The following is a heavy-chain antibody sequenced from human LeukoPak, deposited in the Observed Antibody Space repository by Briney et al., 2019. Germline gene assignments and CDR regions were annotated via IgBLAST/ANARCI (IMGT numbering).Heavy chain of an antibody. CDR1: RFTFTTRW. J-gene: IGHJ4*02. D-gene: IGHD6-19*01. CDR2: IKEDGSEK. V-gene: IGHV3-7*01. Sequence: GGSLRLSCAASRFTFTTRWMNWVRQAPGKGLEWVAIIKEDGSEKLYVDSVKGRFTISRDNAKNSLYLQMVNLRAEDTAVYYCASGSGWTFEYWGQGTQVTVSS. CDR3: ASGSGWTFEY.